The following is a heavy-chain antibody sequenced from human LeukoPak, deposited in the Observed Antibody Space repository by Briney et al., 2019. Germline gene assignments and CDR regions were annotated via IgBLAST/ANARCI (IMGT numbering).Heavy chain of an antibody. CDR2: TYYSGST. CDR3: AGSVLLWFGEDNWFDP. V-gene: IGHV4-39*01. J-gene: IGHJ5*02. D-gene: IGHD3-10*01. CDR1: GGSISSSSYY. Sequence: SETLSLTCTVSGGSISSSSYYWGWIRQPPVKGLEWIGSTYYSGSTYYNPSLKSRVTISVDTSKNQFSLKLSSVTAADTAVYYCAGSVLLWFGEDNWFDPWGQGTLVTVSS.